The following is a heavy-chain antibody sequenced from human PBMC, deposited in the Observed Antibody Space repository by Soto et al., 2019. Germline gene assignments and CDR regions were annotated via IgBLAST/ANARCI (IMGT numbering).Heavy chain of an antibody. J-gene: IGHJ4*02. CDR1: GGSISSYY. D-gene: IGHD3-22*01. CDR2: IYYSGST. Sequence: SETLSLTCTVSGGSISSYYWSWIRQPPGKGLEWIGYIYYSGSTNYNPSLKSRVTISVDTSKNQFSLKLSSVTAADTAVYYCARATREYYYDSSGYYYVGHSFDYWGQGTLVTVSS. V-gene: IGHV4-59*01. CDR3: ARATREYYYDSSGYYYVGHSFDY.